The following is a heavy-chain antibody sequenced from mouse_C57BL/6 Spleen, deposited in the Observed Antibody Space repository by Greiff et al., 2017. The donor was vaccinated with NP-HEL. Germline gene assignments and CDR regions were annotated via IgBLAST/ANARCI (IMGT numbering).Heavy chain of an antibody. J-gene: IGHJ4*01. V-gene: IGHV1-22*01. CDR2: INPNNGGT. CDR1: GYTFTDYN. CDR3: ARSSPRTGYAMDY. Sequence: EVQLQQSGPELVKPGASVKMSCKASGYTFTDYNMHWVKQSHGKSLEWIGYINPNNGGTSYNQKFKGKATLTVNKSSSTAYMELRSLTSEDSAVYYCARSSPRTGYAMDYWGQGTSVTVSS.